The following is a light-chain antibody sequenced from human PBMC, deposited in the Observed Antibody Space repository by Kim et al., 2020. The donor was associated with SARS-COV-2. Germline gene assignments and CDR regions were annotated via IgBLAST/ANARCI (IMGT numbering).Light chain of an antibody. V-gene: IGKV3-20*01. CDR3: QQFAYSPPMYT. CDR2: AAS. CDR1: QPLSSTY. Sequence: PGERATLTCRASQPLSSTYLAWYKQKPGQAPRLLIYAASSRATGIPDRFNGSGSGTDFTLTISGLQPEDSAVYYCQQFAYSPPMYTFGQGTKLEI. J-gene: IGKJ2*01.